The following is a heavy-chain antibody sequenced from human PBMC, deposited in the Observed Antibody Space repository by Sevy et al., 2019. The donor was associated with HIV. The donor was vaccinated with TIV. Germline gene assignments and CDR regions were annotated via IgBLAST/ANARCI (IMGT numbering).Heavy chain of an antibody. J-gene: IGHJ3*02. D-gene: IGHD3-22*01. CDR3: AGARYDSSGSFDAFDI. V-gene: IGHV3-23*01. CDR1: GFTFSNYA. Sequence: GGSLRLSCTGSGFTFSNYAMNWVRQAPGKGLEWVSTIFRSGDVTYYADSVKGRFTISRDNSRNTLFLQRKSLRAEDTAVYYCAGARYDSSGSFDAFDIWGQGTMVTV. CDR2: IFRSGDVT.